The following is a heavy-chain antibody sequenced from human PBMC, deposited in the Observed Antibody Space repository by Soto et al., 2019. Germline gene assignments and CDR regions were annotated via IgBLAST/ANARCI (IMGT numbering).Heavy chain of an antibody. D-gene: IGHD3-9*01. V-gene: IGHV3-23*01. CDR2: ISIYGGST. CDR3: AKRYDILTGYYTGYYSYYMDV. CDR1: GFTFSNYA. J-gene: IGHJ6*03. Sequence: EVQLLESGGGLVQPGGSLRLSCAASGFTFSNYAMSWVRQAPGKGLEWVSAISIYGGSTYYADSVTARCTISLDTSKNTLYLQMNSLRAEDTAVYYCAKRYDILTGYYTGYYSYYMDVWGKGTTVTVSS.